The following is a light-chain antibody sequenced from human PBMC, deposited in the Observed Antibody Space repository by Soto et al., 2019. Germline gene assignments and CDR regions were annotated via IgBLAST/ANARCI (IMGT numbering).Light chain of an antibody. J-gene: IGLJ3*02. CDR2: GNS. Sequence: QPVLTQPPSVSGAPGQRVTISCTESSSNIGAGYDVHWYQQLPGTAPKLLIYGNSNRPSGVPDRFPGSKSGTSASLAITGLQAEDKADYYCQSYDSSRSGWVFGGGTKVTVL. V-gene: IGLV1-40*01. CDR3: QSYDSSRSGWV. CDR1: SSNIGAGYD.